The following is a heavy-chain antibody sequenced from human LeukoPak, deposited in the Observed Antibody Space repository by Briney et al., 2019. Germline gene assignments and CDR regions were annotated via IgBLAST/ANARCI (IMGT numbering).Heavy chain of an antibody. J-gene: IGHJ6*03. V-gene: IGHV3-23*01. CDR3: AKGYLSGRDNFYYMDV. D-gene: IGHD3-16*02. CDR1: GFTFSSFA. Sequence: GGSLRLSCAASGFTFSSFAFSWVRRAPGKGLEWVSSITGSGDNTYSADSVKGRFIISRDNSKNTLYLQMNSLRAEDTALYYCAKGYLSGRDNFYYMDVWGKGTTVTVSS. CDR2: ITGSGDNT.